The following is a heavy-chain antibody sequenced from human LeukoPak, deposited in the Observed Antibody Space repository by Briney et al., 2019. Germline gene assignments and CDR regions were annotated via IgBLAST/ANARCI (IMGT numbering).Heavy chain of an antibody. D-gene: IGHD3-22*01. V-gene: IGHV3-30*03. CDR1: GFTFSSYG. Sequence: PGRSLRLSCAASGFTFSSYGIHWVRQAPGKGLEWVAVISYDGSNKYYADSVKGRFTISRDNSKNTLYLQMTSLRAEDTAVYYCARDPTYYYDSSGYGSDWGQGTLVTVSS. CDR3: ARDPTYYYDSSGYGSD. J-gene: IGHJ1*01. CDR2: ISYDGSNK.